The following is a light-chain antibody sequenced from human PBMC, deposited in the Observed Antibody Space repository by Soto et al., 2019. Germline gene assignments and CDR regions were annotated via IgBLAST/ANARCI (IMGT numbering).Light chain of an antibody. Sequence: DIQMTQSPSTLSASVGDRVTITCRASQSISSWLAWYQQKPGKAPKLLIYDASNLESGVPSRFSGSGSGTEYTLTISSLQPDDFATYYFQQYNSYSKTFGQGTKLEIK. V-gene: IGKV1-5*01. J-gene: IGKJ2*01. CDR3: QQYNSYSKT. CDR1: QSISSW. CDR2: DAS.